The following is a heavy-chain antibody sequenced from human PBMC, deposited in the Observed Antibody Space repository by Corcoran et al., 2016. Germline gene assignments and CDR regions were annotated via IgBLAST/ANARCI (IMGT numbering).Heavy chain of an antibody. Sequence: QVQLQQWGAGLLKPSETLSLTCAVYGGSFSGYYWSWIRQPPGKGLEWIGEINHSGSTNYNPFLKSRVTISVDTSKNQFSLKLSSVTAEDTAVYYWARGRLSSGWYGGNWFDPWVQGTLVTVSS. D-gene: IGHD6-19*01. CDR3: ARGRLSSGWYGGNWFDP. V-gene: IGHV4-34*01. CDR2: INHSGST. CDR1: GGSFSGYY. J-gene: IGHJ5*02.